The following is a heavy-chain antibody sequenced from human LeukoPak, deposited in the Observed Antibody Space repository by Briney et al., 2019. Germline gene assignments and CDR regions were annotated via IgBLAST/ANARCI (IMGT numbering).Heavy chain of an antibody. CDR2: ISYDGSNK. D-gene: IGHD3-10*01. CDR1: GFTFSSYA. J-gene: IGHJ4*02. V-gene: IGHV3-30*04. Sequence: PGGSLRLSCAASGFTFSSYAMHWVRQAPGKGLEWVAVISYDGSNKYYADSVKGRFTISRDNSKNTLYFQMNTVRTEDTAMYYCAKGVHGSRSTSFADFWGQGTLVTVSS. CDR3: AKGVHGSRSTSFADF.